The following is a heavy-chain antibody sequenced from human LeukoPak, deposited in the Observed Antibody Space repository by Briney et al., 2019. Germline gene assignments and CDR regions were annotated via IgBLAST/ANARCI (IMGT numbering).Heavy chain of an antibody. D-gene: IGHD2-2*01. CDR2: IYYSGST. CDR3: ARHSQMLGTSSFRTYYYYGMDV. Sequence: SETLSLTCTVSGGSISSYYWSWIRQPPGKGLEWIGYIYYSGSTNYNPSLKSRVTISVDTSKNQFSLKLSSVTAADTAVYYCARHSQMLGTSSFRTYYYYGMDVWGQRTTATVSS. J-gene: IGHJ6*02. V-gene: IGHV4-59*01. CDR1: GGSISSYY.